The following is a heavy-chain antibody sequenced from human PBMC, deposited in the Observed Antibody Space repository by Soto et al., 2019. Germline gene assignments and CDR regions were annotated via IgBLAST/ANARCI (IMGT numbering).Heavy chain of an antibody. Sequence: QVQLVESGGGVVQPGTSLRLSCAASGFTFSGYGVHWVRQAPGKGLEWVATISYDETATYYSDSVKGRFTISRDNSKNTLILQMNRLRAADTAMYYCAKGSEWLVNGDCDYGGQGTLVTVSS. CDR3: AKGSEWLVNGDCDY. J-gene: IGHJ4*02. D-gene: IGHD6-19*01. V-gene: IGHV3-30*18. CDR2: ISYDETAT. CDR1: GFTFSGYG.